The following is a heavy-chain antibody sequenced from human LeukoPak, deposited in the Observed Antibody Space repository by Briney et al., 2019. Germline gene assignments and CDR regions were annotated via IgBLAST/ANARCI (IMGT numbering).Heavy chain of an antibody. V-gene: IGHV3-53*01. CDR3: VRDSYCSGGSCHVSY. D-gene: IGHD2-15*01. CDR2: IYSGGST. J-gene: IGHJ4*02. Sequence: PWGSLRLSCAASGFTVSSNYMSWVRQAPGKGLEWVSVIYSGGSTYYADSVKGRFTISRDNSKNTLCLQMNSLRAEDTAVYYCVRDSYCSGGSCHVSYWGQGTLVTVSS. CDR1: GFTVSSNY.